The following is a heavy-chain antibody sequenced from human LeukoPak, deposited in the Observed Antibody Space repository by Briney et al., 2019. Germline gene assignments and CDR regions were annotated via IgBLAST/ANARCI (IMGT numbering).Heavy chain of an antibody. V-gene: IGHV4-59*01. J-gene: IGHJ4*02. CDR2: IYYIGSP. Sequence: SETLSLTCTVYGGSISSYYCGWIRQPPGKGLGWIGYIYYIGSPNTNPPLKSRLTITVDTSNNHFSFKLSSVTAADQAVYHWARTDTYYYDSSGYRQRGYYFDCWRRGTLVSVSS. D-gene: IGHD3-22*01. CDR1: GGSISSYY. CDR3: ARTDTYYYDSSGYRQRGYYFDC.